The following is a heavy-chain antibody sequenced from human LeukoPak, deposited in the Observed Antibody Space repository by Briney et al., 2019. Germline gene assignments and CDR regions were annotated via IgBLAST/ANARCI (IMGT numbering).Heavy chain of an antibody. J-gene: IGHJ4*02. CDR1: GGSISSSSYY. Sequence: SETLSLTRTVSGGSISSSSYYWGWIRPPPGKGLEWIGSIYYSGSTYYNPSLKSRVTISVDTSKNQFSLKLSSVTAADTAVYYCARRFANVDYWGQGTLVTVSS. CDR2: IYYSGST. CDR3: ARRFANVDY. V-gene: IGHV4-39*01.